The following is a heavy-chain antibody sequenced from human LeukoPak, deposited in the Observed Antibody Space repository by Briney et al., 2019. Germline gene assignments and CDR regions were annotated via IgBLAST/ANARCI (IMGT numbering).Heavy chain of an antibody. D-gene: IGHD7-27*01. CDR3: ATLVKTGEGGRGYFDH. J-gene: IGHJ4*02. CDR2: IYKDENDK. CDR1: TFSFSSHG. Sequence: GGSLRLSCAASTFSFSSHGLDWVRQAPGKGLEWVAFIYKDENDKGYADSVKGRFTISRDNSHNMLYLQMNSLRADDADVYYCATLVKTGEGGRGYFDHWGQGTLLTVSS. V-gene: IGHV3-30*02.